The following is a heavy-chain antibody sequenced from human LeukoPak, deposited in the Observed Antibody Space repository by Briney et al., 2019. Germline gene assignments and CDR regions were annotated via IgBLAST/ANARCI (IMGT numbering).Heavy chain of an antibody. V-gene: IGHV1-2*02. CDR1: GYTFTGYY. J-gene: IGHJ4*02. D-gene: IGHD6-19*01. Sequence: GASVKVSCKTSGYTFTGYYMHWVRQAPGQGLEWMGWINPNSGGTNYAQKFQGRVTMTTDTSTSTAYMELRSLRSDDTAVYYCARGTSVAGTVGAYWGQGTLVTVSS. CDR3: ARGTSVAGTVGAY. CDR2: INPNSGGT.